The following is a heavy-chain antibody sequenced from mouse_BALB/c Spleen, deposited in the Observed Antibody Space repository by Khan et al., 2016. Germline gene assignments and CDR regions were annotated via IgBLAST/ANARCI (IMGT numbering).Heavy chain of an antibody. V-gene: IGHV5-6-5*01. J-gene: IGHJ2*01. CDR3: ASKVYYFDY. CDR1: GFTFGSYA. Sequence: EVELVESGGGLVKPGGSLKLSCAASGFTFGSYAMSWVRQTPEKRLEWVASISSGGSSFYPDILKDRFTISRANARNILYLQMSSLRSEDMAMYYCASKVYYFDYWGQGTTLTVSS. CDR2: ISSGGSS.